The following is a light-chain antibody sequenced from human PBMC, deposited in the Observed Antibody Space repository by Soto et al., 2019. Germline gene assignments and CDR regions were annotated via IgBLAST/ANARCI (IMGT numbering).Light chain of an antibody. Sequence: DIQMTQSPSSLSASVGDTVTLTCRASQDVDTWLAWFQQRPGKAPKLLISQESTLASGVPSRFSGSGSGTVFTLTMSSLQPDDFATYFCQQYHTYWWSFGPGSKVEIK. CDR1: QDVDTW. CDR2: QES. CDR3: QQYHTYWWS. J-gene: IGKJ1*01. V-gene: IGKV1-5*03.